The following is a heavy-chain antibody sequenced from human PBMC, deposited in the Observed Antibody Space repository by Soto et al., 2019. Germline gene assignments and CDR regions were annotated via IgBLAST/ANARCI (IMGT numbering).Heavy chain of an antibody. CDR1: GGSFSGYY. J-gene: IGHJ4*02. Sequence: SETLSLTCAVYGGSFSGYYWSWIRQPPGKGLEWIGEINHSGSTNYNPSLKSRVTISVDTSKNQFSLKLSSVTAADTAVYYCARSGPTFDYWGQATLVTVSS. CDR3: ARSGPTFDY. V-gene: IGHV4-34*01. CDR2: INHSGST.